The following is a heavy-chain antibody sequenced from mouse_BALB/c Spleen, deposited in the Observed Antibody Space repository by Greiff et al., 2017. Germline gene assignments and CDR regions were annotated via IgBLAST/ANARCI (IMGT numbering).Heavy chain of an antibody. D-gene: IGHD1-1*01. V-gene: IGHV1-67*01. CDR2: ISTYYGNT. CDR1: GYTFTDYA. J-gene: IGHJ4*01. CDR3: ARGDYYGSSP. Sequence: QVQLQQSGPELVRPGVSVKISCKGSGYTFTDYAMHWVKQSHAKSLEWIGVISTYYGNTNYNQKFKGKATMTVDKSSSTAYMELARLTSEDSAIYYCARGDYYGSSPWGQGTSVTVSS.